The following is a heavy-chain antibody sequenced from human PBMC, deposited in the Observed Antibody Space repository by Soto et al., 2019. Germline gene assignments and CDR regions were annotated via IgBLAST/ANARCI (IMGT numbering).Heavy chain of an antibody. D-gene: IGHD4-17*01. V-gene: IGHV3-30*18. Sequence: GGSLRLSCAASGFSFSSYAMHWVRQAPGKGLEWVAVISYDGSNKYYADPVKGRFTISRDNSKNTLYLQMNSLRAEDTAVYYCAKTASMTIRDGFDHWGQGTLVTVSS. CDR3: AKTASMTIRDGFDH. CDR2: ISYDGSNK. CDR1: GFSFSSYA. J-gene: IGHJ4*02.